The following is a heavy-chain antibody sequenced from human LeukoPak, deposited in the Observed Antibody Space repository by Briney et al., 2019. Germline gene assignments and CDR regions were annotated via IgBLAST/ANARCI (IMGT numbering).Heavy chain of an antibody. V-gene: IGHV1-69*04. CDR3: ARSAQYSSYYYGMDV. J-gene: IGHJ6*02. Sequence: SVKVSCTASGGTFSSYAISWVRQAHGQGLEWMGRIIPIFGIANYAQKFQGRVTITADKSTSTAYMELSSLRSEDTAVYYCARSAQYSSYYYGMDVWGQGTTVTVSS. CDR2: IIPIFGIA. CDR1: GGTFSSYA. D-gene: IGHD5-18*01.